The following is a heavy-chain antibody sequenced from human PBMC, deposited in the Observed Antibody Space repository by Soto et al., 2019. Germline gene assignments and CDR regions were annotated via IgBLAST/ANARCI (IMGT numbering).Heavy chain of an antibody. D-gene: IGHD7-27*01. CDR3: ARGPSGDKVDY. Sequence: SETLSLTCDVYGGSFSGYGWTWIRQPPGKGLQWIGQINHSGSANYNPSLKSRVTISVDTSKTQFSLKLSSVSAADTAVYYCARGPSGDKVDYWGQGTLVTVS. CDR2: INHSGSA. J-gene: IGHJ4*02. V-gene: IGHV4-34*01. CDR1: GGSFSGYG.